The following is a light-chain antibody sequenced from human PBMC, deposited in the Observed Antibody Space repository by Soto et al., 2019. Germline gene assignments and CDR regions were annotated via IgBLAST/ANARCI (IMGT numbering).Light chain of an antibody. Sequence: QSVLTQPASVSGSPGQSFTISCTGTSSDVGAYNYVSWYQQHPGKVPKLMIYDVSDRPSGVSNRFSGSKSGNTASLTISGLQAEDEADYYCSSFTRSNSYVFGTGTKSPS. CDR2: DVS. CDR1: SSDVGAYNY. J-gene: IGLJ1*01. V-gene: IGLV2-14*03. CDR3: SSFTRSNSYV.